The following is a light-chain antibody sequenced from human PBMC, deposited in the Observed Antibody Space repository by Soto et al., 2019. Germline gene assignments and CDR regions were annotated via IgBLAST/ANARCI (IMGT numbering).Light chain of an antibody. CDR3: QQSYITPHT. J-gene: IGKJ4*01. CDR1: QSITKY. V-gene: IGKV1-39*01. CDR2: AAS. Sequence: DIRMTQSPSSLSASIGDRVTITCRASQSITKYLNWYQQKPGKAPNLLIYAASSLQSGVPSRFSGGGSETDFTLTISSVQPEDFATYYCQQSYITPHTFGGGTKVEIK.